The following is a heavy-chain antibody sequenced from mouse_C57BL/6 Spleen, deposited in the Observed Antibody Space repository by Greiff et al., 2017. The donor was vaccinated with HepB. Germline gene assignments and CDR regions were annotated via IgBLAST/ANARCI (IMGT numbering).Heavy chain of an antibody. J-gene: IGHJ2*01. CDR1: GYTFTSYW. V-gene: IGHV1-64*01. CDR3: APSTMVTTYFDY. CDR2: IHPNSGST. D-gene: IGHD2-2*01. Sequence: QVQLQQPGAELVKPGASVKLSCKASGYTFTSYWMHWVKQRPGQGLEWIGMIHPNSGSTNYNEKFKSKATLTVDKSSSTAYMQRSSLTSEDSAVYYCAPSTMVTTYFDYWGQGTTLTVSS.